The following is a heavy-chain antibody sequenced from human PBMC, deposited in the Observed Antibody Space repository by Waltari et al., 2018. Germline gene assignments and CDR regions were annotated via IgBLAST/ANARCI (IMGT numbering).Heavy chain of an antibody. D-gene: IGHD2-21*02. CDR3: ARDLGAYCGGDCYSAAFDI. V-gene: IGHV1-69*01. CDR1: GGTFSSYA. J-gene: IGHJ3*02. Sequence: QVQLVQSGAEVKKPGSSVKVSCKASGGTFSSYAISWVRQAAGHGLEWMGVIIAICGTANYAQQFQGRVTITADESTGTAYMELSSLRSEDTAVYYCARDLGAYCGGDCYSAAFDIWGQGTMVTVSS. CDR2: IIAICGTA.